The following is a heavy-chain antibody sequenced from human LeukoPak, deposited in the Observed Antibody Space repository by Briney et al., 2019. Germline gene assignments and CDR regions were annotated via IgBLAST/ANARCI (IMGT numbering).Heavy chain of an antibody. V-gene: IGHV4-30-4*08. CDR3: ARDRGFLEWSYHDY. Sequence: SETLSLTCTVSGGSVSSGDYYWSWIRQPPGKGLEWIGYIYYTGSTYYNPSLKSRVTISVDTSKNQFSLKLSSVTAADTAVYYCARDRGFLEWSYHDYWGQGTLVTVSS. CDR1: GGSVSSGDYY. J-gene: IGHJ4*02. D-gene: IGHD3-3*01. CDR2: IYYTGST.